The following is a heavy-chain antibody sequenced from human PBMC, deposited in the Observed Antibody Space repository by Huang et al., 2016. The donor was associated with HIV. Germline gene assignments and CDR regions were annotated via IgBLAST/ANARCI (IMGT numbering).Heavy chain of an antibody. J-gene: IGHJ6*03. CDR3: ARHWEGSFYYYYYIDV. Sequence: QVKLQESGPGLVKSSEPLSLNCTVSGASISSASYYWGWIRQPPGKGLEWIGTSYHTVTPYYSSALKRRLSMSVDPAENQFSLRLRSVTAADTAVYFCARHWEGSFYYYYYIDVWGPGTTVTVSS. CDR2: SYHTVTP. CDR1: GASISSASYY. D-gene: IGHD1-26*01. V-gene: IGHV4-39*01.